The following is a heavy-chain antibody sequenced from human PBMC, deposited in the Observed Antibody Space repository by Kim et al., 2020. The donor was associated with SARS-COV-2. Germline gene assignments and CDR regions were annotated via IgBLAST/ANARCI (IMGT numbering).Heavy chain of an antibody. CDR3: ARGLTRDYYDSSGVIY. J-gene: IGHJ4*02. Sequence: SGKGRFTISRDNAKNSLYLQMNSLRAEDTAVYYCARGLTRDYYDSSGVIYWGQGTLVTVSS. V-gene: IGHV3-11*01. D-gene: IGHD3-22*01.